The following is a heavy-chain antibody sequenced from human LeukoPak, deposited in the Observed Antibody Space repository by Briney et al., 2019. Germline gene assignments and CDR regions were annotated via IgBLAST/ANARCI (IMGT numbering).Heavy chain of an antibody. Sequence: SETLSLTCTASGGSISSYYWSWIRQLPGKGLEWIGYIYYSGSPNYNPSLKSRVTISVDTSKNQFSLKLSSVTAADTAVYYCARGEGYSSGWYLYYFDYWGQGTLVTVSS. V-gene: IGHV4-59*01. D-gene: IGHD6-19*01. CDR1: GGSISSYY. J-gene: IGHJ4*02. CDR3: ARGEGYSSGWYLYYFDY. CDR2: IYYSGSP.